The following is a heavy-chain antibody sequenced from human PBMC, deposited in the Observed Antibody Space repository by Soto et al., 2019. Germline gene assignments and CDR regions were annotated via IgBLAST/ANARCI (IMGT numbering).Heavy chain of an antibody. Sequence: QVQLQESGPGLVKPSETLSLTCTVSGGSITRGGYDWGWIRQPPGKGLEWIGYIYNSGTTYYNPSLKRRVTISVDTSKNQSSLKLTSVTAADTAVYYCARDPAPWGQGTLVTVSS. CDR2: IYNSGTT. CDR1: GGSITRGGYD. J-gene: IGHJ5*02. CDR3: ARDPAP. V-gene: IGHV4-31*03.